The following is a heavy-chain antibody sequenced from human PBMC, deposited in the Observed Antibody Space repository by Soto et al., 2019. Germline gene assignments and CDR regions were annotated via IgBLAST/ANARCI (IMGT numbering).Heavy chain of an antibody. CDR3: ARLPGYCSSTSCYKFDY. D-gene: IGHD2-2*02. CDR1: GGSLSGYY. V-gene: IGHV4-34*01. Sequence: PSETPSLTCALYGGSLSGYYWSWIRQPPGNGLEWIGEINHSGSTNYNPSLKSRVTISVDTSKNQFSLKLSSVTAADTAVYYCARLPGYCSSTSCYKFDYWGQGTLVTVSS. CDR2: INHSGST. J-gene: IGHJ4*02.